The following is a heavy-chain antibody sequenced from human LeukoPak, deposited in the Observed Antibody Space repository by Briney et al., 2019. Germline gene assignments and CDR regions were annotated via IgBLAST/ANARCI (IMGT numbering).Heavy chain of an antibody. CDR2: ISSSGSTI. Sequence: NSGGSLRLSCAASGFTFSDYYMSWIRQAPGKGLEWVSYISSSGSTIYYADSVKGRFTISRDNAKNSLYLQMNSLRAEDTAVYYCARGPHSSGWYGSHSSADYWGQGTLVTVSS. CDR3: ARGPHSSGWYGSHSSADY. CDR1: GFTFSDYY. J-gene: IGHJ4*02. V-gene: IGHV3-11*04. D-gene: IGHD6-19*01.